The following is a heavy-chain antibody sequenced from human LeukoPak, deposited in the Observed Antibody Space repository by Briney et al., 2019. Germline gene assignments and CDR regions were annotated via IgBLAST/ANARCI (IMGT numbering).Heavy chain of an antibody. CDR3: AKVEPFCGGDCYSGFNY. V-gene: IGHV3-23*01. CDR1: GFTFSSYA. D-gene: IGHD2-21*02. CDR2: ISGSASST. Sequence: GGSLRLSCAASGFTFSSYARSWVRQAPGEGLQWVSAISGSASSTYYADSVKGRFTISRDNSKNTLYLQMNSLRAEDTAVYYCAKVEPFCGGDCYSGFNYWGQGTLVTVSS. J-gene: IGHJ4*02.